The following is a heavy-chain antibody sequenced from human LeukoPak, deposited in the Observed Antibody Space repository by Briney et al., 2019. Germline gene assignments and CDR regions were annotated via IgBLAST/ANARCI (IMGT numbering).Heavy chain of an antibody. J-gene: IGHJ5*02. CDR1: GGSFSGYY. CDR2: INHSGST. Sequence: SETLSLTCAVYGGSFSGYYWSWIRQPPGKGLEWIGEINHSGSTNYNPSLKSRVTISVDTTKNQFSLKLSSVTAADTAVYYCARAVWARWFDPWGQGTLVTVSS. V-gene: IGHV4-34*01. D-gene: IGHD3-16*01. CDR3: ARAVWARWFDP.